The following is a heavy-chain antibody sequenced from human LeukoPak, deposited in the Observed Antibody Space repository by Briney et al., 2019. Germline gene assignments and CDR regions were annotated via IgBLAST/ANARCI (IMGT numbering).Heavy chain of an antibody. CDR2: IFVSGTS. J-gene: IGHJ4*02. CDR1: GYFISSGYY. CDR3: ARDDVDTPPFDY. V-gene: IGHV4-38-2*02. Sequence: PSETLSLTCTASGYFISSGYYWGWIRQPAGRGLEWIGRIFVSGTSIYNPSLKSRVTMSVDTSKKQISLRLKSVTTADTAVYYCARDDVDTPPFDYLGQGTLVTVSS. D-gene: IGHD5-18*01.